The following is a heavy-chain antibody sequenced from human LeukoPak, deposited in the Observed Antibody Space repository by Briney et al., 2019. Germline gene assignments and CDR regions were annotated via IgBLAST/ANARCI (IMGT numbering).Heavy chain of an antibody. CDR2: INHSGST. D-gene: IGHD3-10*01. CDR3: ARALYYYGSGSYGAFDAFDI. CDR1: GGSFSGYY. J-gene: IGHJ3*02. Sequence: SETLSLTCAVYGGSFSGYYWSWIRQPPGKGLEWLGEINHSGSTNYNPSLKSRVTISVDTSKNQFSLKLSSVTAADTAVYYCARALYYYGSGSYGAFDAFDIWGQGTMVTVSS. V-gene: IGHV4-34*01.